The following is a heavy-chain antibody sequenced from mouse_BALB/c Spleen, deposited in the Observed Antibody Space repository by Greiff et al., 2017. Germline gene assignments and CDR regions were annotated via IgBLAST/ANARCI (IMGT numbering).Heavy chain of an antibody. CDR1: GYTFSSYW. CDR3: ARDYYGPYYYAMDY. J-gene: IGHJ4*01. D-gene: IGHD1-2*01. Sequence: QVQLQQSGAELMKPGASVKISCKATGYTFSSYWIEWVKQRPGHGLEWIGEILPGSGSTNYNEKFKGKATFTADTSSNTAYMQLSSLTSEDSAVYYCARDYYGPYYYAMDYWGQGTSVTVSS. CDR2: ILPGSGST. V-gene: IGHV1-9*01.